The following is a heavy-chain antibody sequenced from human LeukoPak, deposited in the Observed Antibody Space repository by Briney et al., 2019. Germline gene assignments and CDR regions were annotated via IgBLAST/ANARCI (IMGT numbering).Heavy chain of an antibody. D-gene: IGHD3-3*01. CDR1: GGSLISTNYY. CDR3: ASTLRFLPYRRFDY. Sequence: SQTLSLTCTVSGGSLISTNYYWGSIRQPPGKGLEWIGSIYQSGSGSSYYNPSIKSRVTISGDTSKNHFFLRLSSVAAADAAVYYCASTLRFLPYRRFDYWGQGTLVTVPS. CDR2: IYQSGSGSS. V-gene: IGHV4-39*02. J-gene: IGHJ4*02.